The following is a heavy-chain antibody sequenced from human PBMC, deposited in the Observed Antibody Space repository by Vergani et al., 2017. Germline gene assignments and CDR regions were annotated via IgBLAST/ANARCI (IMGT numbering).Heavy chain of an antibody. CDR3: ARQNPYGSAHVDF. CDR1: GASINNDFYY. V-gene: IGHV4-61*02. J-gene: IGHJ4*02. D-gene: IGHD3-10*01. Sequence: QVQLQESGPGLVKPSQTLSLTCTVSGASINNDFYYWHWIRQPAGKGLEWIGRIYVSGITDYNSSLQSRVSMSVDTSKNQFSLTPTSVTAADTAVYYCARQNPYGSAHVDFWGRGVLVTVSA. CDR2: IYVSGIT.